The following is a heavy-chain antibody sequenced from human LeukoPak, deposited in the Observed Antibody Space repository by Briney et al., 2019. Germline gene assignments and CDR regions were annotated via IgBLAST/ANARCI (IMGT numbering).Heavy chain of an antibody. CDR3: ARVSGIQLWTIDY. Sequence: SQTLSLTCTVSGGSISSGGYYWSWIRQHPGKGLEWIGYIYYRGSTYYNPSLKSRVTISVDTSKNQFSLKLSSVTAADTAVYYCARVSGIQLWTIDYWGQGTLVTVSS. CDR1: GGSISSGGYY. D-gene: IGHD5-18*01. J-gene: IGHJ4*02. CDR2: IYYRGST. V-gene: IGHV4-31*03.